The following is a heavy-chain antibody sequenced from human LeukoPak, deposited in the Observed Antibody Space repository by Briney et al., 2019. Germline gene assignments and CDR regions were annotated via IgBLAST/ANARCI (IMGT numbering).Heavy chain of an antibody. V-gene: IGHV3-30-3*01. Sequence: PGRSLRLSCAASGFTFSSYAMHWVRQAPGKGLEWVAVISYDGSNKYYADSVKGRFTISRNNSKNTLYLQMNSLRAEDTAVYYCARDFNYVKENPDYWGQGTLVTVSS. D-gene: IGHD4-11*01. J-gene: IGHJ4*02. CDR2: ISYDGSNK. CDR3: ARDFNYVKENPDY. CDR1: GFTFSSYA.